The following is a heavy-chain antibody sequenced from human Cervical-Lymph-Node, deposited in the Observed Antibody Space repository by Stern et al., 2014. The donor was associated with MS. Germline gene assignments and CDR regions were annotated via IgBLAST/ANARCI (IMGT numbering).Heavy chain of an antibody. CDR3: ARHLEWFGGY. Sequence: QLQLQESGPGLVKPSETLSLTCTVSGGSISSSSYYWGWIRQPPGKGLEWIGSIYYSGSTYYNPSLKRRVTISVDTSKNQLSLQRSSVTAADTAVYYCARHLEWFGGYWGQGTLVTVSS. CDR2: IYYSGST. D-gene: IGHD3-10*01. V-gene: IGHV4-39*01. J-gene: IGHJ4*02. CDR1: GGSISSSSYY.